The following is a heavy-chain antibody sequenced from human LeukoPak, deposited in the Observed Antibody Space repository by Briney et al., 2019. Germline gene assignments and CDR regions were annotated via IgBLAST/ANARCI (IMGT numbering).Heavy chain of an antibody. J-gene: IGHJ4*02. Sequence: ASVKVSCKASGYTFTSYDINWVRQATGQGLEWMGWMNPNSGNTGYAQKFQGRVTMTRNTSISTAYMELSSLRSEDMAVYYCARGKFSVGWLQSTGDYWGQGTLVTVSS. CDR2: MNPNSGNT. V-gene: IGHV1-8*01. CDR3: ARGKFSVGWLQSTGDY. CDR1: GYTFTSYD. D-gene: IGHD5-24*01.